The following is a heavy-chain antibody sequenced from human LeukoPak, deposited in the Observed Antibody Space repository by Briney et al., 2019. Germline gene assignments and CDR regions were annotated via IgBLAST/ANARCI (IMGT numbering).Heavy chain of an antibody. CDR1: GGSFSGYY. CDR2: INHSGST. J-gene: IGHJ4*02. CDR3: ARVPMGLPIDY. Sequence: SETLSLPCAVYGGSFSGYYWSWIRQPPGKGLEWIGEINHSGSTNYNPSLKSRVTISVDTSKNQFSLKLSSVTAADTAVYYCARVPMGLPIDYWGQGTLVTVSS. V-gene: IGHV4-34*01. D-gene: IGHD3-16*01.